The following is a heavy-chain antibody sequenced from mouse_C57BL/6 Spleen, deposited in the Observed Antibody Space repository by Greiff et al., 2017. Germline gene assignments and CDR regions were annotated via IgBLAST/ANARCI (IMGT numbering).Heavy chain of an antibody. J-gene: IGHJ2*01. CDR1: GFSFTTYA. CDR2: IRSKSNNYAT. D-gene: IGHD1-1*02. CDR3: GGQGDGGRFDY. Sequence: EVQVVESGGGLVQPKGSLKLSCAASGFSFTTYAMNWVRQAPGKGLEWVARIRSKSNNYATYYAESVKDRFTISRDDSESMLYLQMNNLKTEDTAKCDCGGQGDGGRFDYWGQGTTLTVSS. V-gene: IGHV10-1*01.